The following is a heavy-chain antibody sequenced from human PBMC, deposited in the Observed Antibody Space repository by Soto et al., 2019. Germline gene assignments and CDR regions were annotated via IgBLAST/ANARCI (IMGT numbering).Heavy chain of an antibody. Sequence: EVQLVESEGGLVQRGGSLRLSCAASGFTFNYYCMHCVRQAPGQGLVWVSHIHSDGSSTTYADSVKGRFTISRDNAKNTLYLQMNSLRAEDTAVYYCARGDKGGFDLWGQGTTVTVSS. J-gene: IGHJ3*01. V-gene: IGHV3-74*01. CDR3: ARGDKGGFDL. CDR2: IHSDGSST. CDR1: GFTFNYYC. D-gene: IGHD2-21*02.